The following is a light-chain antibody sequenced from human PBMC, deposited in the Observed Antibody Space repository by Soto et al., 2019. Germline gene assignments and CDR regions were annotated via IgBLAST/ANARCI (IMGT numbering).Light chain of an antibody. CDR2: DNS. CDR3: QSYDASLSVPWL. J-gene: IGLJ3*02. V-gene: IGLV1-40*01. CDR1: SSNIGAGFA. Sequence: SVLTQPPSVSGAPGQRVTISCTGSSSNIGAGFAVHWYQQLPGTSPKLLISDNSNRPSGVPDRFSGSKSGTSASLAITGLQPEDEAVYYCQSYDASLSVPWLFGGGTKLTVL.